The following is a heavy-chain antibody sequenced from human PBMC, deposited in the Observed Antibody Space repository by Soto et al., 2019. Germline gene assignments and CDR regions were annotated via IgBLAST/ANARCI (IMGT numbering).Heavy chain of an antibody. CDR1: GYTFTGYY. D-gene: IGHD5-18*01. J-gene: IGHJ6*02. Sequence: ASVKVSCKASGYTFTGYYMHWVRQAPGQGLEWMGWINPNSGGTNYAQKFQGRVTMTRDTSISTAYMELSRLRSDDTAVYYCASILEVRYSYANPTVTGRYYYGMDVWGQGTTVTVSS. CDR3: ASILEVRYSYANPTVTGRYYYGMDV. CDR2: INPNSGGT. V-gene: IGHV1-2*02.